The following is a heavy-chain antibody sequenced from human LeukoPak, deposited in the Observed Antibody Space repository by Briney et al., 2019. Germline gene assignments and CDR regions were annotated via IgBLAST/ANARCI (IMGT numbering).Heavy chain of an antibody. Sequence: GGSLRLSCAASGFTFSGYAMHWVRQAPGKGLEWVAVISYDGSNKYYADSVKGRFTLSRDNSKNTLYLQMNSLRAEDTAVYYCAKSGYNRFDYWGQGTLVTVSS. D-gene: IGHD5-24*01. CDR1: GFTFSGYA. CDR3: AKSGYNRFDY. J-gene: IGHJ4*02. V-gene: IGHV3-30*04. CDR2: ISYDGSNK.